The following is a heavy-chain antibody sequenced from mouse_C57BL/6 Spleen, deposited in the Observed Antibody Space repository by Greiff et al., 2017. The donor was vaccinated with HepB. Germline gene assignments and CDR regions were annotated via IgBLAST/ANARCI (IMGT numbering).Heavy chain of an antibody. CDR1: GYTFTDYY. V-gene: IGHV1-76*01. CDR2: IYPGSGNT. D-gene: IGHD1-1*01. Sequence: QVQLQQSGAELVRPGASVKLSCKASGYTFTDYYINWVKQRPGQGLEWIARIYPGSGNTYYNEKFKGKATLTAEKSSSTAYMQLSSLTSEDSAVYFCARYGTVPYWYFDVWGTGTTVTVSS. CDR3: ARYGTVPYWYFDV. J-gene: IGHJ1*03.